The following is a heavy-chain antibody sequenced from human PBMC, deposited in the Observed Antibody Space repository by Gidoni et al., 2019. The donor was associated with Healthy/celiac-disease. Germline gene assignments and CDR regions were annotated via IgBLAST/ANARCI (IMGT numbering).Heavy chain of an antibody. J-gene: IGHJ4*02. CDR1: GFTFSSYA. CDR2: ISYDGSNK. V-gene: IGHV3-30-3*01. D-gene: IGHD6-19*01. CDR3: ARDLEQWLVVLTLIH. Sequence: AASGFTFSSYAMHWVRQAPGKGLEWVAVISYDGSNKYYADSVKGRFTISRDNSKNTLYLQMNSLRAEDTAVYYCARDLEQWLVVLTLIHWGQGTLVTVSS.